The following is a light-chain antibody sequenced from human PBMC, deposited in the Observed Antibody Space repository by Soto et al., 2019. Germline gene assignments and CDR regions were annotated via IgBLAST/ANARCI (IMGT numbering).Light chain of an antibody. Sequence: QSALTQPPSASGSPGQSVAISCTGTSSDVGGYNYVSWYQQHPGKAPKLMIYEVNKRPSGVPDRFSGSKSGNTASLTVSGLQAEDEADYYCAAWDDGLFVFGTGTKLTVL. CDR3: AAWDDGLFV. V-gene: IGLV2-8*01. CDR2: EVN. CDR1: SSDVGGYNY. J-gene: IGLJ1*01.